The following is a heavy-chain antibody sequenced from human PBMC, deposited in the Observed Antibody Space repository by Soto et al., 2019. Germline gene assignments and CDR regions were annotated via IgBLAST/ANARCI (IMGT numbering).Heavy chain of an antibody. CDR3: AKVYSGYDSDAFDI. CDR2: IYYSGST. V-gene: IGHV4-59*08. Sequence: QVQLQESGPGLVKPSETLSLTCTVSGGSISSYYWSWIRQPPGKGLEWIGYIYYSGSTNYNPSLKSRVTIPVDTSKNQFSLKLSSVTAADTAVYYCAKVYSGYDSDAFDIWGQGTMVTVSS. J-gene: IGHJ3*02. D-gene: IGHD5-12*01. CDR1: GGSISSYY.